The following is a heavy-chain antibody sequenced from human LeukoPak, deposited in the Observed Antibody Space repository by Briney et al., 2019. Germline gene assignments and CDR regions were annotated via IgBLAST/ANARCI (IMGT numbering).Heavy chain of an antibody. CDR1: GFTFSSYD. CDR2: ISSSGSTI. CDR3: ARDHPLDFWSVYYPVGMYG. V-gene: IGHV3-48*03. D-gene: IGHD3-3*01. J-gene: IGHJ6*02. Sequence: GGSLRLSCAASGFTFSSYDMKRVRQAPGKGLEWVSYISSSGSTIYYADSVKGRFTISRGNAKNSLYLQMNSLRAEDTAVYYCARDHPLDFWSVYYPVGMYGPGQGTTVTVSS.